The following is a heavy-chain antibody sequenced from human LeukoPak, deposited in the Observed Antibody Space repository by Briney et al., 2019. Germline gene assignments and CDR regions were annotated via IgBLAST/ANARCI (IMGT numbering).Heavy chain of an antibody. CDR3: ARSGYSSSWYSPVYYYYMDV. V-gene: IGHV3-11*01. CDR2: ISSSGSTI. CDR1: GFTFSDYY. Sequence: GGSLRLSCAASGFTFSDYYMSWIRQAPGRGLEWVSYISSSGSTIYYADSVKGRFTISRDNAKNSLYLQMNSLRAEDTAVYYCARSGYSSSWYSPVYYYYMDVWGKGTTVTVSS. D-gene: IGHD6-13*01. J-gene: IGHJ6*03.